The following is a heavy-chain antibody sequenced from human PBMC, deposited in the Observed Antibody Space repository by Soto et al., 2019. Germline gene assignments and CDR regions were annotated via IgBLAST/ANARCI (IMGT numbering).Heavy chain of an antibody. V-gene: IGHV1-18*01. J-gene: IGHJ6*02. CDR2: ISAYNGNT. CDR1: GGTFSSYA. D-gene: IGHD3-10*01. Sequence: ASVKVSCKASGGTFSSYAISWVRQAPGQGLEWMGWISAYNGNTNYAQKLQGRVTMTTDTSTSTAYMELRSLRSDDTAVYYCARVGSGSYYVSVYYYGMNVWGQGTTVTVSS. CDR3: ARVGSGSYYVSVYYYGMNV.